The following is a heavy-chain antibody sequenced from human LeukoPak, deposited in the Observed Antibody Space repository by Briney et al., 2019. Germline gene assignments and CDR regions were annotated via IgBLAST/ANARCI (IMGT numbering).Heavy chain of an antibody. Sequence: PGGSLRLSCAASGFTFKSYGMTWVRQVPGKRLEWVSSITGSGGSTKYADSVNGRFTISRDNSKNTLSLQMTGLRVEDTAVYYCARKVAVAMDLDYWGQGTLVTVSS. J-gene: IGHJ4*02. CDR1: GFTFKSYG. CDR3: ARKVAVAMDLDY. V-gene: IGHV3-23*01. CDR2: ITGSGGST. D-gene: IGHD5-18*01.